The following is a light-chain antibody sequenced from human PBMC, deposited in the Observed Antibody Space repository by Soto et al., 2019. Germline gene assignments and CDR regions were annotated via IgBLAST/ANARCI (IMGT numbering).Light chain of an antibody. V-gene: IGKV1-5*01. CDR2: DAS. J-gene: IGKJ1*01. Sequence: DIQMTQSPSTLSASVVDRVTITCRASQSISSWLAWYQQKPGKAPKLLIYDASSLESGVPSRFSGIGSGTEFTLTISSLQPDDFATYYCQQYNSYSGTFGQGTKVEIK. CDR3: QQYNSYSGT. CDR1: QSISSW.